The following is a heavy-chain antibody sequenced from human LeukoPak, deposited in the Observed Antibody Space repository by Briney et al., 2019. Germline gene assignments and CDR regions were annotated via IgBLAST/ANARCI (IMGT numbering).Heavy chain of an antibody. J-gene: IGHJ4*02. V-gene: IGHV3-21*01. D-gene: IGHD6-19*01. CDR3: ARVAGTEVDY. CDR2: ISSSSSYI. Sequence: KPGGSLRLSCAASGFTFSSYSMNWVRQAPGMGLEWVSSISSSSSYIYYADSVKGRFTISRDNAKNSLYLQMNSLRAEDTAVYYCARVAGTEVDYWGQGTLVTVSS. CDR1: GFTFSSYS.